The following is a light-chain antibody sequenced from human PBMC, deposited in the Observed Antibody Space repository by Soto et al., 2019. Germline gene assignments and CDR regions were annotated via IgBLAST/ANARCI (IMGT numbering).Light chain of an antibody. V-gene: IGKV3-20*01. CDR3: QLYDNSLYT. J-gene: IGKJ2*01. CDR1: QSVSSNS. CDR2: GAS. Sequence: EIVLTQSPGTLSLSPGERATLSCRASQSVSSNSLAWYQQKPGQAPRLLIYGASTRATGIPDRFSGSGSGTDFTLTISRLEPEDFAVYYCQLYDNSLYTFGQGTNLDIK.